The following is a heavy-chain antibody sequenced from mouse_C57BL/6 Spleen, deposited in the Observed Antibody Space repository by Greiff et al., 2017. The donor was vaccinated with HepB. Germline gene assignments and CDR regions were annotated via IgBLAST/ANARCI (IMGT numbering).Heavy chain of an antibody. D-gene: IGHD1-1*01. CDR3: ASYYGSSY. CDR2: ISSGSSTI. J-gene: IGHJ2*01. V-gene: IGHV5-17*01. Sequence: EVKLMESGGGLVKPGGSLKLSCAASGFTFSDYGMHWVRQAPEKGLEWVAYISSGSSTIYYADTVKGRFTISRDNAKNTLILQMTSLRSEDTAMYYCASYYGSSYWGQGTTLTVSS. CDR1: GFTFSDYG.